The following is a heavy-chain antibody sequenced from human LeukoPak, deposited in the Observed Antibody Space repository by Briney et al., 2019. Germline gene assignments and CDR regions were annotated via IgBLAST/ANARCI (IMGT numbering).Heavy chain of an antibody. Sequence: ASVKVSCKTSGYTFNTYDISWVRQAPGQGLEWMGWISASNGNTNYAQKLQGRVSMTTDTSTSTAFMDLRSLRSDDTAVYYCARDNGGTGWVYWGQGTLVTVSS. CDR2: ISASNGNT. V-gene: IGHV1-18*01. J-gene: IGHJ4*02. CDR1: GYTFNTYD. D-gene: IGHD6-19*01. CDR3: ARDNGGTGWVY.